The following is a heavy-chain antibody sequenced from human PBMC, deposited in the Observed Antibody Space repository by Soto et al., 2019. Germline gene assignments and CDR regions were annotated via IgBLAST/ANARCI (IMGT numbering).Heavy chain of an antibody. D-gene: IGHD2-15*01. J-gene: IGHJ4*02. CDR2: ISAYNGNT. CDR1: GYTFTSFG. Sequence: QVQLVQSGAEVKKPGASVKVSCKASGYTFTSFGISWVRQAPGQGLEWMGWISAYNGNTNYAQKRXRRVTMTPDTPTSTAHMELRSLRSDDTAVYYCARDLSGNPGYWGQGTLVTVSS. CDR3: ARDLSGNPGY. V-gene: IGHV1-18*01.